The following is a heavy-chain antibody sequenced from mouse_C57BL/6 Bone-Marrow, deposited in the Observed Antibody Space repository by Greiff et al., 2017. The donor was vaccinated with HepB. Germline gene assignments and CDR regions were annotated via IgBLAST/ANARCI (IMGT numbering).Heavy chain of an antibody. Sequence: EVQLVESGGGLVKPGGSLKLSCAASGFTFSRYTMSWVRQTPEKRLEWVATISGGGGNTYYPDSVKGRFTISRDNAKNTLYLQMSSLRSEDTALYYCARPYYYGSSYFDYWGQGTTLTVSS. J-gene: IGHJ2*01. CDR2: ISGGGGNT. V-gene: IGHV5-9*01. D-gene: IGHD1-1*01. CDR1: GFTFSRYT. CDR3: ARPYYYGSSYFDY.